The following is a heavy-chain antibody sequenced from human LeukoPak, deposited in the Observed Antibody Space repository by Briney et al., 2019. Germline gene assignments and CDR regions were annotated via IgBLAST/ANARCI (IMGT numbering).Heavy chain of an antibody. D-gene: IGHD6-19*01. V-gene: IGHV1-8*02. J-gene: IGHJ4*02. CDR3: ARGYKPGYSSGWSIFDY. CDR1: GYTFTSYD. Sequence: GASVKVSCKASGYTFTSYDINWVRQATGQGLEWMGWMNPNSGNTGYAQKFQGRVTMTRNTSITTAYMELSSLTSEDTAVYYCARGYKPGYSSGWSIFDYWGQGILVTVSS. CDR2: MNPNSGNT.